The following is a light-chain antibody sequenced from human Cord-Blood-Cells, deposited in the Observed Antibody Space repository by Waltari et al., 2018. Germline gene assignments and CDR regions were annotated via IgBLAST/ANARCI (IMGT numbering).Light chain of an antibody. Sequence: EIVLTQSPTTLSLSPGEIATLSCMASQSVSSYLAWYQQKPGQAPRLLIYDASNRATGIPARFSGSGSGTDFTLTISSLEPEDFAVYYCQQRSNWLTFGGGTKVEIK. CDR2: DAS. J-gene: IGKJ4*01. CDR1: QSVSSY. CDR3: QQRSNWLT. V-gene: IGKV3-11*01.